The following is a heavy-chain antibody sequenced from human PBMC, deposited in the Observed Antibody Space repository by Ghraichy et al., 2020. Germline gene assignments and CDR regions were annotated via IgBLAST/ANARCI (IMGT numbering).Heavy chain of an antibody. CDR3: ARGDSRYYYDRCVYYYGTPFYYYGLVF. Sequence: SETLSLTCTVSGGSISSSSYYWGWIRQPPGKGLEWIGSFYYSGSTYYNPSLKSRVTISVDTSKIQFSLKLSSVTAAATAVYSCARGDSRYYYDRCVYYYGTPFYYYGLVFWAKGTTVTV. CDR2: FYYSGST. CDR1: GGSISSSSYY. V-gene: IGHV4-39*07. J-gene: IGHJ6*04. D-gene: IGHD3-22*01.